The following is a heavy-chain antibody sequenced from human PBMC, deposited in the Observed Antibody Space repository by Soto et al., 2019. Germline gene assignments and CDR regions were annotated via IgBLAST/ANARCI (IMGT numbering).Heavy chain of an antibody. D-gene: IGHD6-25*01. CDR1: GFTFSSYS. CDR2: ISSSSSYI. Sequence: EVQLVESGGGLVKPGGSLRLSCAASGFTFSSYSMNWVRQAPGKGLEWVSSISSSSSYIYYADSVKGRFTISRDNAKNSLYLQMNSLRAEDTAVYYCARDRLGSSNLFDYWGQGTLVTVSS. CDR3: ARDRLGSSNLFDY. V-gene: IGHV3-21*01. J-gene: IGHJ4*02.